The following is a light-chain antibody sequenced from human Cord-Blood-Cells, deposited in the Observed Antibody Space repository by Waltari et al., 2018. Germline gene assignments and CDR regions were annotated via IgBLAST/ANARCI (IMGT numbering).Light chain of an antibody. CDR3: QQYYSTPLT. V-gene: IGKV4-1*01. Sequence: DIVMTQYLDSRDVSLGERATLTCQASQSVLYSSNNKNYLAWYQQKPGQPPKLLIYWASTRESGVPDRFSGSGSGTDFTLTISSLQAEDVAVYYCQQYYSTPLTFGGGTKVEIK. CDR2: WAS. J-gene: IGKJ4*01. CDR1: QSVLYSSNNKNY.